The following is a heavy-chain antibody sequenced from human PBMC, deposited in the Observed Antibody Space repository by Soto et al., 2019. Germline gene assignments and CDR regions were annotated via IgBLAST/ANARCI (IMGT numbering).Heavy chain of an antibody. D-gene: IGHD6-19*01. J-gene: IGHJ6*02. V-gene: IGHV3-30-3*01. CDR3: ARDRKQWLSPVPGMDV. Sequence: TGGSLRLSCAASGFTFSSYAMHWVRQAPGKGLEWVAVISYDGSNKYYADSVKGRFTISRDNSKNTLYLQMNSLRAEDTAVYYCARDRKQWLSPVPGMDVWGQGTTVTVSS. CDR1: GFTFSSYA. CDR2: ISYDGSNK.